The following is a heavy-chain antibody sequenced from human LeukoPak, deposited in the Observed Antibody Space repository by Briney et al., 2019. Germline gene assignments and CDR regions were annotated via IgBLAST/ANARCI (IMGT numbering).Heavy chain of an antibody. Sequence: SETLSLTCAVSGGSISSYYWNWIRQPPGKGLEWIGYIYYSGSTNYNPSLKSRVTISIDTSRNQLSLQLTSVTAADTAVYYCATDVRGLVPYYFDFWGQGTLVTVSS. CDR3: ATDVRGLVPYYFDF. CDR1: GGSISSYY. D-gene: IGHD3-10*02. CDR2: IYYSGST. J-gene: IGHJ4*02. V-gene: IGHV4-59*01.